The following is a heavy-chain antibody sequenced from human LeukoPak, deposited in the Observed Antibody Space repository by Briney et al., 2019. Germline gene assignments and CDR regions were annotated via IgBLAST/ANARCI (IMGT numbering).Heavy chain of an antibody. V-gene: IGHV4-39*02. CDR1: GGSISSSSYY. CDR3: VREVSASYDD. J-gene: IGHJ4*02. D-gene: IGHD2-2*01. Sequence: SETLSLTCTVSGGSISSSSYYWGWIRQPPGKGLEWIGSIYYSGSTFYNPSLRSRVTISVDTSNSQFSLKVMSVTAADTAVYYCVREVSASYDDWGQGTLVTVSS. CDR2: IYYSGST.